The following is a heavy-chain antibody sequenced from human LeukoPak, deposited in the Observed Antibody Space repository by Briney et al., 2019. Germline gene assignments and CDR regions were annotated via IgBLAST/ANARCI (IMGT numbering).Heavy chain of an antibody. D-gene: IGHD5-12*01. J-gene: IGHJ3*02. CDR3: ARERGPFDGFDI. CDR2: IWSNGYNK. Sequence: PGGTLRLTCAASGCTFSSYCMRWVRQPPGKGLEWVAVIWSNGYNKYYADPVGGGSTISGDTSKHTLYLQMSSLRADDTAVYYCARERGPFDGFDIWGQGTKVTGSS. V-gene: IGHV3-33*01. CDR1: GCTFSSYC.